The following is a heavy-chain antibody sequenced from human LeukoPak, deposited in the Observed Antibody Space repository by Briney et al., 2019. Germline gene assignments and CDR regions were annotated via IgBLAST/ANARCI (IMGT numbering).Heavy chain of an antibody. CDR3: ARREEYCSSTSCPDY. V-gene: IGHV4-39*01. CDR1: GGSISSGGYY. CDR2: IYYSGST. Sequence: SETLSLTCTVSGGSISSGGYYWGWIRQPPGKGLEWIGSIYYSGSTYYNPSLKSRVTISVDTSKNQFSLKLSSVTAADTAVYYSARREEYCSSTSCPDYWGQGTLVTVSS. D-gene: IGHD2-2*01. J-gene: IGHJ4*02.